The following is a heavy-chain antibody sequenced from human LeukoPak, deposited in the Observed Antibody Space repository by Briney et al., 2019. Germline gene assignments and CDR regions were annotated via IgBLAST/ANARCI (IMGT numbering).Heavy chain of an antibody. D-gene: IGHD2-15*01. Sequence: PGGALRLSCAASGFTFSSYAMSWVRQAPRKGLEWASAISVSGDNTYYADSVKGRFTISRDNSKNTMYMQMNSLRAEDTAVYFCAKDGDLGYCSGGSCYSAYWGQGTLVTVSS. CDR2: ISVSGDNT. V-gene: IGHV3-23*01. CDR3: AKDGDLGYCSGGSCYSAY. J-gene: IGHJ4*02. CDR1: GFTFSSYA.